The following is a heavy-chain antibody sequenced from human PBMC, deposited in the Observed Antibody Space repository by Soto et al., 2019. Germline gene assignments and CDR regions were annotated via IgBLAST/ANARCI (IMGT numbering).Heavy chain of an antibody. CDR2: ISGSGGST. CDR1: GFTFSSYA. CDR3: AKDRVAAAAPGDDAFDI. V-gene: IGHV3-23*01. D-gene: IGHD6-13*01. J-gene: IGHJ3*02. Sequence: PGGSLRLSCAASGFTFSSYAMSWVRQAPGKGLEWVSAISGSGGSTYYADSVKGRFTISRDNSKNMLYLQMNSLRAEDTAVYYCAKDRVAAAAPGDDAFDIWGQGTMVTVSS.